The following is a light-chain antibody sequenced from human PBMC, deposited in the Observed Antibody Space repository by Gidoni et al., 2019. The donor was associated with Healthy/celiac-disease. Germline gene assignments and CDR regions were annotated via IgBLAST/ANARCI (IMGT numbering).Light chain of an antibody. CDR3: QQRSNWPPD. V-gene: IGKV3-11*01. J-gene: IGKJ5*01. Sequence: EIVLTQSPATLSLSPGERATLSCRASQIVSSYLAWYQQKPGQAPRLLIYDASNRATGIPARFSGSGSGTDFTLTISSLEPEDFAVYYCQQRSNWPPDFGQGTRLEIK. CDR1: QIVSSY. CDR2: DAS.